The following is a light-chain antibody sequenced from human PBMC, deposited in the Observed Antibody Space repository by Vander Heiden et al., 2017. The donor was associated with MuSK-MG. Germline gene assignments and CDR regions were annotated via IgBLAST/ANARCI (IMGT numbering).Light chain of an antibody. CDR2: EGS. CDR1: SSDVGSYNL. Sequence: QSALTQPASVSGSPGQSITISCTGTSSDVGSYNLVSWYQQHPGKAPILCMYEGSKRPSGVSNRFYGSKSATKAYLTSSGLQAEDDSYDYCYSYAGSSWVFGGGTKLTVL. J-gene: IGLJ3*02. V-gene: IGLV2-23*01. CDR3: YSYAGSSWV.